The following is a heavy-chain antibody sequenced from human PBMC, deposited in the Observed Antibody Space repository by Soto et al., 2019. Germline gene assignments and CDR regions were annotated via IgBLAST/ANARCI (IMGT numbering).Heavy chain of an antibody. Sequence: ASVKVSFKASGGTFSSYAISWVRQAPGQGLEWMGGIIPIFGTANYAQKFQGRVTITADESTSTAYMELSSLRSEDTAVYYCASKKSQYYDSWSGLYYGMDVWGQGTTVTVSS. CDR1: GGTFSSYA. V-gene: IGHV1-69*13. D-gene: IGHD3-3*01. CDR2: IIPIFGTA. J-gene: IGHJ6*02. CDR3: ASKKSQYYDSWSGLYYGMDV.